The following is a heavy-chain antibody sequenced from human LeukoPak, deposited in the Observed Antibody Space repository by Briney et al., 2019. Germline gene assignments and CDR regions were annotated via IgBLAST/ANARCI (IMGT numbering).Heavy chain of an antibody. D-gene: IGHD3-10*01. CDR2: VKPDGSDK. J-gene: IGHJ1*01. CDR1: GFTFSNYW. V-gene: IGHV3-7*01. Sequence: GGSLRLSCAASGFTFSNYWMSWVRQAPGKGLEWVANVKPDGSDKYYVDSVKGRFTISRDNAKNSLYLQMNSLRAEDMAVYYCARGGALRGYFQRWGQGSLVTVSS. CDR3: ARGGALRGYFQR.